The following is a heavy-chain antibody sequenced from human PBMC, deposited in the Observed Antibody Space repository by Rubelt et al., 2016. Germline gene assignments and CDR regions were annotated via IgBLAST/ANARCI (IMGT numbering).Heavy chain of an antibody. CDR2: IRYDGSNK. CDR3: AKGLREGPYYYGMDV. Sequence: VQLVESGGGVVQPGGSLRLSCAASGFTFSSDGMHWVRPAPGKGLEGVAFIRYDGSNKYYADSVKGRFTISRDNFKNTLYLQMNSLRAEDTAVYYCAKGLREGPYYYGMDVWGQGTTVTVSS. V-gene: IGHV3-30*02. CDR1: GFTFSSDG. D-gene: IGHD1-26*01. J-gene: IGHJ6*02.